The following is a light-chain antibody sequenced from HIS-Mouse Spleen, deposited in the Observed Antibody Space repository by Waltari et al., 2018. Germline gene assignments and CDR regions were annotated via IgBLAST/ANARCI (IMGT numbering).Light chain of an antibody. CDR2: LGS. V-gene: IGKV2-28*01. CDR1: QSLLHSNGYNY. Sequence: DIVMTQSRLSLPVTPGEPASISCTSSQSLLHSNGYNYLDWYLQKPGQSPQLLIYLGSNRACGVPDRFSGSGSGTDFTLKISRVEAEDVGVYYCMQALQTPRTFGQGTKVEIK. J-gene: IGKJ1*01. CDR3: MQALQTPRT.